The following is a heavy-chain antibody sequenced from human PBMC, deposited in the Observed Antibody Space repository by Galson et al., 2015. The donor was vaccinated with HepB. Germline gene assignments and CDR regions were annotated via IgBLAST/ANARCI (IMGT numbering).Heavy chain of an antibody. J-gene: IGHJ4*02. CDR3: ARTFYFDY. V-gene: IGHV3-30*04. CDR2: VSSDENNI. Sequence: SLRLSCAASGFNVSAYAMHWVRQTPGKGLEWVAVVSSDENNIYYADSVRGRFTISRDNSRDTLYLQMYSLRAEDTAVYYCARTFYFDYWGQGTLVTVSS. CDR1: GFNVSAYA.